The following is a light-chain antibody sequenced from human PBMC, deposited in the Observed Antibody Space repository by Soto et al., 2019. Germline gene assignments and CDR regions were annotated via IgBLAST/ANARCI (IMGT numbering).Light chain of an antibody. CDR1: LRVXSK. CDR3: QQYNFWLRWT. CDR2: DES. J-gene: IGKJ1*01. Sequence: EVVLTQSPSTLSVSPGERATLSCRASLRVXSKLAWYEQKPGQSTKLLIXDESTRATGVPARFSGSGSGREFTLTISSLQSEDSAFSYCQQYNFWLRWTFGRGTKVDIK. V-gene: IGKV3-15*01.